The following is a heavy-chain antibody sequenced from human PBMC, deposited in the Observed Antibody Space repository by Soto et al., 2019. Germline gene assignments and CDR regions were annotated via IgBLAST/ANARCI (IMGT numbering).Heavy chain of an antibody. CDR1: GFTCSSYG. D-gene: IGHD3-3*01. J-gene: IGHJ3*02. CDR2: ISYDGSNK. V-gene: IGHV3-30*18. Sequence: PGGSLRLSCAASGFTCSSYGMHWVRQAPGEGPEWVAVISYDGSNKYYADSVKGRFTISRDNSKNTLYLQMNSLRAEDTAVYYCAKALIYDFWSGYSADALDIWGQGTMVTFPS. CDR3: AKALIYDFWSGYSADALDI.